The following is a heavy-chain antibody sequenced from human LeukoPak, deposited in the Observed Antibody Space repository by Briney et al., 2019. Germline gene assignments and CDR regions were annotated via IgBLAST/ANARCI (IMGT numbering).Heavy chain of an antibody. CDR2: IYYSGST. CDR3: ASEYRSHDAFDI. D-gene: IGHD2-15*01. Sequence: PSETLSLTCTVSGGSISSSSYYWGWIRQPPGKGLEWIGSIYYSGSTYYNPSLKSRLTISVDTSKNQFSLKVSSVTAADTAVYYCASEYRSHDAFDIWGQGTMVNVS. CDR1: GGSISSSSYY. V-gene: IGHV4-39*07. J-gene: IGHJ3*02.